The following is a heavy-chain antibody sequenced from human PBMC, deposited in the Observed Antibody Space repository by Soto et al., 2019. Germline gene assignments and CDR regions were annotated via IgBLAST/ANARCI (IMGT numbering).Heavy chain of an antibody. D-gene: IGHD3-16*01. V-gene: IGHV4-30-4*01. CDR3: ARAGRKNYDYWFDP. J-gene: IGHJ5*02. Sequence: PSETLSLTCTVSGGSISSGDYYWSWIRQPPGKGLEWIGYIYYSGSTYYNPSLKSRVTISVDTSKNQFSLKVRSVTAADTAVYYCARAGRKNYDYWFDPWGQGTLVTVSS. CDR1: GGSISSGDYY. CDR2: IYYSGST.